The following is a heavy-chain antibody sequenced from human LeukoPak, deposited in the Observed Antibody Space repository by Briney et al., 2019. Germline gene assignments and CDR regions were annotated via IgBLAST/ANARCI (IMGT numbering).Heavy chain of an antibody. V-gene: IGHV5-51*01. CDR1: GYSFTSYW. CDR3: ARRATYYYDSSGYPNLYYFDY. J-gene: IGHJ4*02. D-gene: IGHD3-22*01. Sequence: GESLKISCKGSGYSFTSYWIGWVRQMPGKGLEWMGIIYPGDSDTRYSPSFQGQVTISADKSISNAYLQWSSLKASDTAMYYCARRATYYYDSSGYPNLYYFDYWGQGTLVTVSS. CDR2: IYPGDSDT.